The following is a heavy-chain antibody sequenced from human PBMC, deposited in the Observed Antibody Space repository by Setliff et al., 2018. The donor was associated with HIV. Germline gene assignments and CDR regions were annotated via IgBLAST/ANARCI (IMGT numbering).Heavy chain of an antibody. CDR3: ARHGLLWFGAGYNWFDP. D-gene: IGHD3-10*01. CDR2: IYYSGST. V-gene: IGHV4-39*01. CDR1: GGSISSDCCY. Sequence: SETLSLTCSVSGGSISSDCCYRGWIRQPPGKGLEWIGSIYYSGSTYYNPSLKSRVTISVDTSKNQFSLKLSSVTAADTAVYYCARHGLLWFGAGYNWFDPWGQGTLVTVSS. J-gene: IGHJ5*02.